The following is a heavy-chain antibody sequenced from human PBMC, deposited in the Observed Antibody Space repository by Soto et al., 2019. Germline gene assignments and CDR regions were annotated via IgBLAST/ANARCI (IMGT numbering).Heavy chain of an antibody. V-gene: IGHV3-66*01. J-gene: IGHJ6*04. CDR1: GFTVSSKY. CDR2: IQSGGPT. D-gene: IGHD2-15*01. Sequence: EVQLVESGGGLVQPGGSLRLSCAASGFTVSSKYMSWVRQAPGKGLELVSLIQSGGPTYYADSVKGRFTISRDTSENTVHLQMDSLRAEDTAVYYCARDDVLCDGGRCYGVPLDVWCKGTTVTVSS. CDR3: ARDDVLCDGGRCYGVPLDV.